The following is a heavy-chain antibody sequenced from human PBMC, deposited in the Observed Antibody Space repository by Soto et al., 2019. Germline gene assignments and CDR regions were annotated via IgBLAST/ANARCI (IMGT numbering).Heavy chain of an antibody. Sequence: QVQLQQWGAGLLKPSETLSLTCAVYGGSFSGYYWSWIRQPPGKGLEWIGEINHSGSTNYNPSLKRRVHISVDTSKNQFSLKLSSVTAADTAVYYCARGHSSYYDILTGYSFYYYYYYMDVWGKGTTVTVSS. J-gene: IGHJ6*03. CDR1: GGSFSGYY. D-gene: IGHD3-9*01. CDR2: INHSGST. CDR3: ARGHSSYYDILTGYSFYYYYYYMDV. V-gene: IGHV4-34*01.